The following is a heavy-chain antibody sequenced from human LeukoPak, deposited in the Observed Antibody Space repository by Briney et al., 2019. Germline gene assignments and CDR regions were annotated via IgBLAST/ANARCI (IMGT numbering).Heavy chain of an antibody. CDR1: GFTFSSYG. D-gene: IGHD6-13*01. Sequence: GRSLRLSCAASGFTFSSYGMHWVRLAPGKGLEWVAVISYDGSNKYYADSVKGRFTISRDNSKNTLYLQMNSLRAEDTAVYYCANGYSRFDYWGQGTLVTVSS. J-gene: IGHJ4*02. CDR3: ANGYSRFDY. CDR2: ISYDGSNK. V-gene: IGHV3-30*18.